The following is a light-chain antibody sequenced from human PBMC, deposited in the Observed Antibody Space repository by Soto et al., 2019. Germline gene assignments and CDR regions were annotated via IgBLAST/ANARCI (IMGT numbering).Light chain of an antibody. CDR3: CSYAGINDYV. J-gene: IGLJ1*01. CDR2: EVS. Sequence: QSALTQPPSASGSPGQSVTISCTGSSSDVGGYNYVSWYQQYPGKAPKLMIYEVSKRPSGVPDRFSGYKSGNTASLTVAGLHAEDEDDYYCCSYAGINDYVFGTGTKLTVL. V-gene: IGLV2-8*01. CDR1: SSDVGGYNY.